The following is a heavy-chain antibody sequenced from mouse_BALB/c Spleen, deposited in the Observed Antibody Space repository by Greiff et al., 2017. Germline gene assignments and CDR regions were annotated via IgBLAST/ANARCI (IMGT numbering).Heavy chain of an antibody. D-gene: IGHD2-4*01. J-gene: IGHJ3*01. Sequence: QVQLQQSGAELVRPGVSVKISCKGSGYTFTDYAMHWVKQSHAKSLEWIGVISTYYGDASYNQKFKGKATMTVDKSSSTAYMELARLTSEDSAIYYCASNYYDYDPWFAYWGQGTLVTVSA. CDR3: ASNYYDYDPWFAY. V-gene: IGHV1S137*01. CDR1: GYTFTDYA. CDR2: ISTYYGDA.